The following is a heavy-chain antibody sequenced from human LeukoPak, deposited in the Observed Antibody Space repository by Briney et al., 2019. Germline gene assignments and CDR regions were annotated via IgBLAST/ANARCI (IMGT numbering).Heavy chain of an antibody. CDR1: GFTFSSYW. CDR3: ARVTYYYDSSAPAGDY. V-gene: IGHV3-21*01. CDR2: ISSSSSYI. D-gene: IGHD3-22*01. Sequence: GGSLRLSCAASGFTFSSYWMNWVRQAPGKGLEWVSSISSSSSYIYYADSVKGRFTISRDNAKNSLYLQMNSLRAEDTAVYYCARVTYYYDSSAPAGDYWGQGTLVTVSS. J-gene: IGHJ4*02.